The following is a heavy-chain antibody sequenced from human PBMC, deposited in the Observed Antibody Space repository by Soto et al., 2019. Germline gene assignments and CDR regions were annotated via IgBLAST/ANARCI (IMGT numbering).Heavy chain of an antibody. CDR3: ARGGAGYYKVDY. CDR2: INAGNGDT. D-gene: IGHD3-9*01. Sequence: ASVKVSCKASGYTFTSYAMHWVRQAPGQGLEWMGWINAGNGDTKYSQKFQGRVAITLDTSASTAYMELSSLRSEDTTVYYCARGGAGYYKVDYWGQGTLVTVSS. V-gene: IGHV1-3*01. CDR1: GYTFTSYA. J-gene: IGHJ4*02.